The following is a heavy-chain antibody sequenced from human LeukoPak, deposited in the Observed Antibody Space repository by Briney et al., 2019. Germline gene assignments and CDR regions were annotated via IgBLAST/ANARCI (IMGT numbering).Heavy chain of an antibody. CDR2: IYYSGST. CDR3: ARQGYSSSWYDY. D-gene: IGHD6-13*01. CDR1: DGSIINYY. J-gene: IGHJ4*02. Sequence: SETLSLTCTVSDGSIINYYWGWIRQPPGKGLEWIGSIYYSGSTYYNPSLKSRVTISVDTSKNQFSLKLSSVTAADTAVYYCARQGYSSSWYDYWGQGTLVTVSS. V-gene: IGHV4-39*01.